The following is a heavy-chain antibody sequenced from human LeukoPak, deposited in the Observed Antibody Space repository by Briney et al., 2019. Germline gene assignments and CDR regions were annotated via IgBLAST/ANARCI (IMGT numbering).Heavy chain of an antibody. CDR1: GFTYSSYN. Sequence: PGGSLRLSCAASGFTYSSYNMIWVRQASGRGLEWVGRIRSKANSYATAYAASVRGRFAISRDDSKNTAYLQMNSLKIEDTAVYYCTRLGEYTSSSGNYWGQGTLVTVSS. CDR3: TRLGEYTSSSGNY. CDR2: IRSKANSYAT. V-gene: IGHV3-73*01. D-gene: IGHD6-6*01. J-gene: IGHJ4*02.